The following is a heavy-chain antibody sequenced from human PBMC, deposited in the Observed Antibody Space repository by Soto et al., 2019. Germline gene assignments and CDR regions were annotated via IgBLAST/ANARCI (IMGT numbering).Heavy chain of an antibody. CDR3: ARAPGEAAAGGRWWEPLDY. J-gene: IGHJ4*02. CDR2: ISSSSSYI. D-gene: IGHD6-13*01. CDR1: GFTFSSYS. V-gene: IGHV3-21*01. Sequence: GGSLRLSCAASGFTFSSYSMNWVRQAPGKGLEWVSSISSSSSYIYYADSVKGRFTISRDNAKNSLYLQMNSLRAEDTAVYYCARAPGEAAAGGRWWEPLDYWAQETLVPGSS.